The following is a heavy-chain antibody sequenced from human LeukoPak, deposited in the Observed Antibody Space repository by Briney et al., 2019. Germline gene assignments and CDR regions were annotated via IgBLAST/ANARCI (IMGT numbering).Heavy chain of an antibody. D-gene: IGHD3-16*01. CDR1: GGSFSGYY. CDR2: INHSGST. J-gene: IGHJ4*02. CDR3: ARSRLRSPPIDY. V-gene: IGHV4-34*01. Sequence: SETLSLTCAVYGGSFSGYYWSWIRQPPGKGLEWIGEINHSGSTNYNPSLKSRVTISVDTSKNQFSLKLSSVTAADTVVYYCARSRLRSPPIDYWGQGTLVTVSS.